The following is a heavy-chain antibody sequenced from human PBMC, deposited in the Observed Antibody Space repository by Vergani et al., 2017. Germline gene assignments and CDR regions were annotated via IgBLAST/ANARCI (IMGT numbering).Heavy chain of an antibody. J-gene: IGHJ3*02. D-gene: IGHD3-16*01. CDR3: ARDIEWGGDAFDI. Sequence: QVQLQESGPGLVKPSQTLSLTCTVSGGSISSGGYYWIWIRQHPGKGLGWIGYFYYSGSTYYNPSLRSRVTISVDTSKNQFSLKLSSVTAAATAVYYCARDIEWGGDAFDIWGQGTMVTVSS. CDR2: FYYSGST. CDR1: GGSISSGGYY. V-gene: IGHV4-31*03.